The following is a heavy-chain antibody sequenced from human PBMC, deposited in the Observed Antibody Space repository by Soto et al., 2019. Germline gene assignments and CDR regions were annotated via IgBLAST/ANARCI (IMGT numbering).Heavy chain of an antibody. Sequence: QVQLQQWGAGLLKPSETLSLTCAVYGGSFSGYYWSWIRHPPGKGLEWIGEINHSGSTNYNPSLKSRVTISVDTSKNQFSLKLSSVTAADTAVYYCARGQNWNYNYWGQGTLVTVSS. V-gene: IGHV4-34*01. J-gene: IGHJ4*02. CDR3: ARGQNWNYNY. CDR1: GGSFSGYY. CDR2: INHSGST. D-gene: IGHD1-7*01.